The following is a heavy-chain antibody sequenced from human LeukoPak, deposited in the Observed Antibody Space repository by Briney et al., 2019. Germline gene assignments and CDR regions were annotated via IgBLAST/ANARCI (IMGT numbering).Heavy chain of an antibody. CDR1: GGTFSSYA. Sequence: SVKVSCKASGGTFSSYAISWVRQAPGQGLEWMGGIIPIFGTANYAQKFQGRVTITADTSTSTAYMELSSLRSDDTAVYYCAKGDTTWELPHDDWGQGTLVTVSS. V-gene: IGHV1-69*06. J-gene: IGHJ4*02. CDR2: IIPIFGTA. D-gene: IGHD1-26*01. CDR3: AKGDTTWELPHDD.